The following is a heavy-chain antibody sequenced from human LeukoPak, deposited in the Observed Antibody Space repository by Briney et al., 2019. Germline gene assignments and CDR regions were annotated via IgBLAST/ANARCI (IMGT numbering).Heavy chain of an antibody. CDR3: ARAGSGYSFDY. V-gene: IGHV4-59*11. Sequence: PSESLSLTCTVAGGSISSHYWSWIRQPAGKGLEWIGYVSHSGNTNCNPSLKSRVTMSLDTYKNHFSLRLSSVNTADTAVYYCARAGSGYSFDYWGQGSLVTVSS. J-gene: IGHJ4*02. CDR1: GGSISSHY. D-gene: IGHD5-12*01. CDR2: VSHSGNT.